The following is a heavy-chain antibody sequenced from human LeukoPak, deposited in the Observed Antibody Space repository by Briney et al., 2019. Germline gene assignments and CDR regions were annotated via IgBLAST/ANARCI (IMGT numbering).Heavy chain of an antibody. J-gene: IGHJ4*02. CDR1: GFAFSSYA. CDR2: IDSDGGRT. CDR3: AKDFYDSSGSRYDY. D-gene: IGHD3-22*01. Sequence: GGSLRLSCTASGFAFSSYAMSWVRQAPEVGLEWVSAIDSDGGRTWHADSVRGRFTISRDNSKNTLFMQMNSLRAEDTAVYYCAKDFYDSSGSRYDYWGQGTLVTVSS. V-gene: IGHV3-23*01.